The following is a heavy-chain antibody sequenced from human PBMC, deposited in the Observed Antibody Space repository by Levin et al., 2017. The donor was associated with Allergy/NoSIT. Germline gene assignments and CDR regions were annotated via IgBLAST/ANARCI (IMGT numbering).Heavy chain of an antibody. CDR2: ISSDGRKK. CDR3: ARVLRFYYYYYMDV. D-gene: IGHD5-12*01. Sequence: SCAASGFTFSSYGMHWVRQAPGKGLEWVAVISSDGRKKFYADSVKGRFTISRDNSKNTLYLQMNSLRAGDTAVYYCARVLRFYYYYYMDVWGKGTTVTVSS. CDR1: GFTFSSYG. J-gene: IGHJ6*03. V-gene: IGHV3-30*03.